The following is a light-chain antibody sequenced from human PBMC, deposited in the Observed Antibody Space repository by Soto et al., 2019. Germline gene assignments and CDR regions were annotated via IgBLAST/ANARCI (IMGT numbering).Light chain of an antibody. Sequence: ENVLTQSPGTLSLSPGERATLSCRASQSVSRNYLAWYQQKPGQAPSLLIYGASNRATGIPDRFSGSGSGTDFTLTISRLEPEDFAVYYCQQYGSSGTFGQGTKVDIK. J-gene: IGKJ1*01. CDR3: QQYGSSGT. CDR1: QSVSRNY. CDR2: GAS. V-gene: IGKV3-20*01.